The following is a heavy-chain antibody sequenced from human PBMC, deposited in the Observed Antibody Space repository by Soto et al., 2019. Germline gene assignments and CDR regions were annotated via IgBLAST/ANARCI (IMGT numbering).Heavy chain of an antibody. CDR3: ARDAGHDYGGNSGWFDP. Sequence: QVQLVQSGAEVKKPGSSVKVSCKASGGTFSSYAISWVRQAPGQGLEWMGGIIPIFGTANYAQKFQGRVTITADESTSTAYMGLSSLRSEDTAVYYCARDAGHDYGGNSGWFDPWGQGTLVTVSS. V-gene: IGHV1-69*01. J-gene: IGHJ5*02. CDR1: GGTFSSYA. D-gene: IGHD4-17*01. CDR2: IIPIFGTA.